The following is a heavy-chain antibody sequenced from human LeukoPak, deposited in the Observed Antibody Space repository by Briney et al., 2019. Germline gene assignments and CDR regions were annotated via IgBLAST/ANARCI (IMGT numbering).Heavy chain of an antibody. V-gene: IGHV1-46*01. D-gene: IGHD2-21*02. CDR2: INPSGGST. CDR1: GYTFTGYY. J-gene: IGHJ4*02. Sequence: ASVKVSCKASGYTFTGYYMHWVRQSPGQGLEWMGIINPSGGSTSYAQKFQGRVTMTRDMSTSTVYMELSSLRSEDTAVYYCARAAHLCGGDCYLNYFDYWGQGTLVTVSS. CDR3: ARAAHLCGGDCYLNYFDY.